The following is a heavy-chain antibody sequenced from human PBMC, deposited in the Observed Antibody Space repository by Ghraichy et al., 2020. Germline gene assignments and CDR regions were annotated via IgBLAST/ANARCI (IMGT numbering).Heavy chain of an antibody. CDR3: ARNGGSGWSFDY. CDR2: IHHRGTT. J-gene: IGHJ4*02. Sequence: SETLSLTCTVSGDSISSSYWWSWVRQPPGKGLEWIGEIHHRGTTNCNPSLKSRLTISVDKSENQLSLKLSSVTAADTAMYYCARNGGSGWSFDYWGQGTPVTVSS. CDR1: GDSISSSYW. D-gene: IGHD6-19*01. V-gene: IGHV4-4*02.